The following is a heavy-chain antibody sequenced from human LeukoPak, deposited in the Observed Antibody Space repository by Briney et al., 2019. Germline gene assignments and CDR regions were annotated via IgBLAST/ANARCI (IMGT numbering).Heavy chain of an antibody. Sequence: PSETLSLTCAVSGGSISSSNWWSWVRQPPGKGLEWIGEIYHSGSTNYNPSLKSRVTISVDTSKNQFSLKLSSVTAADTAVYYCARQYSSGWEMYNWFDPWGQGTLVTVSS. D-gene: IGHD6-19*01. CDR1: GGSISSSNW. CDR3: ARQYSSGWEMYNWFDP. V-gene: IGHV4-4*02. J-gene: IGHJ5*02. CDR2: IYHSGST.